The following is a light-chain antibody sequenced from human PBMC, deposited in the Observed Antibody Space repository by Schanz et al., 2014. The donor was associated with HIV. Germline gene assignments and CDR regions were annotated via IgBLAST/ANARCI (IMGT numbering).Light chain of an antibody. CDR1: NSDVGGYDY. V-gene: IGLV2-11*01. J-gene: IGLJ3*02. Sequence: QFALTQPRSVSGSPGQSVTISCTGTNSDVGGYDYVSWYQQYPGKAPKLMIYDGYKRPSGVPDRFSGSKSGNTASLSISGLQAEDEADYYCCSYAGSYFFWVFGGGTKLTVL. CDR3: CSYAGSYFFWV. CDR2: DGY.